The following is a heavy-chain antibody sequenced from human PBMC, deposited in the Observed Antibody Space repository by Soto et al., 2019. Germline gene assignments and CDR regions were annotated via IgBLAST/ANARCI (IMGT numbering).Heavy chain of an antibody. CDR1: GGSISSYS. Sequence: PSETLSLTCTVSGGSISSYSWSWIRQPPGKGLEWIGDIFYTGSTNYNPSLKSRVTISVDTSTNQFSLKVTSVTAADTAVYYCKRRFGRCFDYWGQGTLVTVSS. CDR2: IFYTGST. D-gene: IGHD1-26*01. J-gene: IGHJ4*02. V-gene: IGHV4-59*08. CDR3: KRRFGRCFDY.